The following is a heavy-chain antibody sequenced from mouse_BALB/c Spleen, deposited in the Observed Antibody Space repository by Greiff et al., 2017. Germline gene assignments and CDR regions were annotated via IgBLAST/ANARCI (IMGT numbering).Heavy chain of an antibody. Sequence: VQLQQSGAELVKPGASVKLSCTASGFNIKDTYMHWVKQRPEQGLEWIGRIDPANGNTKYDPKFQGKATITADTSSNTAYLQLSSLTSEDTAVYYCARDYGNYVGAMDYWGQGTSVTVSS. CDR1: GFNIKDTY. D-gene: IGHD2-1*01. V-gene: IGHV14-3*02. J-gene: IGHJ4*01. CDR3: ARDYGNYVGAMDY. CDR2: IDPANGNT.